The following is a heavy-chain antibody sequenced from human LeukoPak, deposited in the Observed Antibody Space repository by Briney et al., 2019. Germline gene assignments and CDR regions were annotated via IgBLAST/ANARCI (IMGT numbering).Heavy chain of an antibody. J-gene: IGHJ4*02. V-gene: IGHV3-23*01. CDR1: GFTFSSYA. Sequence: GGSLRLSCAVSGFTFSSYAMSWVRQAPGKGLEWVSAISGSGGSTYYADSVKGRFTISRDNSKNTLYLQMNSLRAEDTAVYYCAKAVNFDWLPNDYWGQGTLVTVSS. D-gene: IGHD3-9*01. CDR2: ISGSGGST. CDR3: AKAVNFDWLPNDY.